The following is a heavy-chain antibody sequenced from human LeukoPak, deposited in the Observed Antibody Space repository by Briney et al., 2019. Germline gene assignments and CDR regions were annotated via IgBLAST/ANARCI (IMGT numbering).Heavy chain of an antibody. V-gene: IGHV4-61*01. CDR3: ARVVSTGGTEY. D-gene: IGHD5/OR15-5a*01. CDR1: GGSVSSGSYY. J-gene: IGHJ4*02. Sequence: SETLSLTCTVSGGSVSSGSYYWIWIRQPPGKGLEWIGYIYYSGSTNYNPSLKSRVTISVDTSKNQFSLKLSSVTAADTAVYYCARVVSTGGTEYWGPGTLVTVSS. CDR2: IYYSGST.